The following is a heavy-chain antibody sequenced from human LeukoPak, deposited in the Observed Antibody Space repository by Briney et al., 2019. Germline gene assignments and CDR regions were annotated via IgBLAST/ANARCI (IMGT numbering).Heavy chain of an antibody. CDR3: ARASSAGSDGYYLDY. CDR2: INHSGST. Sequence: SETLSLTCAVYGGSFSGYYWSWIRQPPGKGLEWIGEINHSGSTNYNPSLKSRVTISVDTSKNQFSLKLGSVTAADTAVYYCARASSAGSDGYYLDYWGQGTLVTVSS. J-gene: IGHJ4*02. D-gene: IGHD2-15*01. V-gene: IGHV4-34*01. CDR1: GGSFSGYY.